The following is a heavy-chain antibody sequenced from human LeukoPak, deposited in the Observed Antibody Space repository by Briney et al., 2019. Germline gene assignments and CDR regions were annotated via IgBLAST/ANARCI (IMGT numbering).Heavy chain of an antibody. D-gene: IGHD5-18*01. CDR2: IIPIFGTA. J-gene: IGHJ4*02. CDR3: ARGRDTAMALSGDDY. CDR1: GGTFSSYA. V-gene: IGHV1-69*01. Sequence: GSSVKVSCKASGGTFSSYAISWVRQAPGQGLEWMGGIIPIFGTANYAQKFQGRVTITADESTSTAYMELSSLRSEDTAVYYCARGRDTAMALSGDDYWGQGTLVTVSS.